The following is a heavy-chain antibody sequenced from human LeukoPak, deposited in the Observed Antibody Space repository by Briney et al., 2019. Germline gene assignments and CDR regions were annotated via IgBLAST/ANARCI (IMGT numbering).Heavy chain of an antibody. J-gene: IGHJ6*02. CDR3: ARESGDSSWPYYYYGMDV. CDR2: ISSSSSYI. D-gene: IGHD6-13*01. V-gene: IGHV3-21*01. CDR1: GFTYSSYS. Sequence: GGSLRPSCAASGFTYSSYSMNWVRQGPGKGLEWVSSISSSSSYIYYADSVKGRFTISRDNAKNSLYLQMNSLRAEDTAVYYCARESGDSSWPYYYYGMDVWGQGTTVTVSS.